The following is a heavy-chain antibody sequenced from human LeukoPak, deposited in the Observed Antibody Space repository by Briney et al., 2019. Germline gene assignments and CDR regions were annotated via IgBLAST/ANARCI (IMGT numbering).Heavy chain of an antibody. Sequence: EESLKISCKGSGYSFTSYWIGWVRQMPGKGLEWMGIIYPGDSDTRYSPSFQGQVTISADKSISTAYLQWSSLKASDTAMYYCARFEGYCSSTSCARGYDAFDIWGQGTMVTVSS. CDR1: GYSFTSYW. D-gene: IGHD2-2*01. CDR3: ARFEGYCSSTSCARGYDAFDI. V-gene: IGHV5-51*01. J-gene: IGHJ3*02. CDR2: IYPGDSDT.